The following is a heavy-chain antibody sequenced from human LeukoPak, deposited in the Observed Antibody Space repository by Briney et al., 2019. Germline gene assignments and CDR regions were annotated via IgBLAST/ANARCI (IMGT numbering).Heavy chain of an antibody. CDR1: GFAFSSYD. Sequence: PEGSLRLSXAASGFAFSSYDMNWVRQAPGKGLEWVSHISSSGSMIDYADSVKGRFTISRDNAKKSVDLQMNSLRAEDTGVYYCARGPMVLIRAAANEAFDIWGQATMVNVA. CDR2: ISSSGSMI. J-gene: IGHJ3*02. CDR3: ARGPMVLIRAAANEAFDI. D-gene: IGHD3-9*01. V-gene: IGHV3-48*03.